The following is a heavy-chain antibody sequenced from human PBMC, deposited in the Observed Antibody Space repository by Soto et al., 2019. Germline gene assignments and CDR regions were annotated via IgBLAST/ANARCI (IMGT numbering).Heavy chain of an antibody. V-gene: IGHV1-69*13. J-gene: IGHJ4*02. CDR2: IIPLSGTT. CDR1: GGSLTNYV. CDR3: ATEGFSGSYLSN. D-gene: IGHD1-26*01. Sequence: SVKVSCKASGGSLTNYVIKWVRQAPGQGLEWVGGIIPLSGTTNYAQKFQGRVTITADVSTSTAYMELSSLRSEDTAVYYCATEGFSGSYLSNWGQGIQVTVS.